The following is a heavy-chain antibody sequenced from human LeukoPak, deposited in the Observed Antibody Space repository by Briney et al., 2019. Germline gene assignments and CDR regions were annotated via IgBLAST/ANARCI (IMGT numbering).Heavy chain of an antibody. D-gene: IGHD6-13*01. J-gene: IGHJ3*02. CDR2: IKQDGSEK. V-gene: IGHV3-7*01. CDR1: EFTFSTYS. CDR3: ARLYSSSWFDAFDI. Sequence: GGSLRLSCAASEFTFSTYSMNWVRQAPGKGLEWVANIKQDGSEKYYVDSVKGRFTISRDNAKNSLYLQMNSLRAEDTAVYYCARLYSSSWFDAFDIWGQGTMVTVSS.